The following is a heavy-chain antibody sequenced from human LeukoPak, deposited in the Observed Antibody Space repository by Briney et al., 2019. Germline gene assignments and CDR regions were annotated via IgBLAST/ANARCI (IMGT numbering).Heavy chain of an antibody. D-gene: IGHD3-9*01. V-gene: IGHV1-2*04. CDR3: ARESLGRYFDQIYPRDAFDI. CDR1: GYTFTDYY. CDR2: INPNSGGT. Sequence: ASVKVSCKASGYTFTDYYMHWVRQAPGQGLEWMGWINPNSGGTNYAQKFQGWVTMTRDTSISTAYMELSRLRSDDTAVYYCARESLGRYFDQIYPRDAFDIWGQGTMVTVSS. J-gene: IGHJ3*02.